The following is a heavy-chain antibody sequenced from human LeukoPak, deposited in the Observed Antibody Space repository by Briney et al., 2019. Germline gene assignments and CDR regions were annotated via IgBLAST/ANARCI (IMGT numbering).Heavy chain of an antibody. D-gene: IGHD4-17*01. CDR2: ITADGSGA. CDR1: GFTFSSYW. CDR3: AREEYGDRGGAFDY. J-gene: IGHJ4*02. V-gene: IGHV3-74*03. Sequence: PGDSLRLSCAASGFTFSSYWMHWVRQAPGKGLEWVSRITADGSGAQYADSVRGRFIISRDNAKNTLYLQMNSLKAEDTAVYYCAREEYGDRGGAFDYWGQGTLVTVSS.